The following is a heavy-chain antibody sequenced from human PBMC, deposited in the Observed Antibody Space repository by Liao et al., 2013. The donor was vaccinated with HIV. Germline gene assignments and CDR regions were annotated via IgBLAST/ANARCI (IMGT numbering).Heavy chain of an antibody. J-gene: IGHJ3*02. CDR3: ARGVFRGDSFDI. Sequence: QLQLQESGSGLVKPSQTLSLTCGVSGVSITSGAYSWGWIRQPPGKGLEWIGYIYHTGNTFYNLSLGSRVTILLDRSKNRFSLKLTSVTAADTAVYYCARGVFRGDSFDIWGHGTKVTGLF. D-gene: IGHD2-8*01. CDR1: GVSITSGAYS. V-gene: IGHV4-30-2*01. CDR2: IYHTGNT.